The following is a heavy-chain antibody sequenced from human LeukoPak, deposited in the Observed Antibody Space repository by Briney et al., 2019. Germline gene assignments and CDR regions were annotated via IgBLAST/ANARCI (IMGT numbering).Heavy chain of an antibody. J-gene: IGHJ4*02. D-gene: IGHD2/OR15-2a*01. CDR3: ARDKYSNGNYYFDY. Sequence: PGGYLRLYCAASGFTFSSYSMNWVRQAPGKGLEWVSSISSSSSYIYYADSVKGRFTISRDNAKNSLYLQMNSLRAEDTAVYYCARDKYSNGNYYFDYWGQGTLVTVSS. CDR2: ISSSSSYI. CDR1: GFTFSSYS. V-gene: IGHV3-21*01.